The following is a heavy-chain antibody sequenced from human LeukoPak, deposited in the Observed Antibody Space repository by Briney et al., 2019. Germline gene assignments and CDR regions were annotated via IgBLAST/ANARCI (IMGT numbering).Heavy chain of an antibody. CDR2: IKQDGSEK. CDR3: ARVRDDCSGGSCYLEYYYYYYMDV. J-gene: IGHJ6*03. V-gene: IGHV3-7*01. Sequence: PGGSLRLSCAASGFTFSSYWMSWVRQAPGKGLEWVANIKQDGSEKYYVDSVRGRFTISRDNAKNSLYLQMNSLRAEDTAVYYCARVRDDCSGGSCYLEYYYYYYMDVWGKGTTVTISS. D-gene: IGHD2-15*01. CDR1: GFTFSSYW.